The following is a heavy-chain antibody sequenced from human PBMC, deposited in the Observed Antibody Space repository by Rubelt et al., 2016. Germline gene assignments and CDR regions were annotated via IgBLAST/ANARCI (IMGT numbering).Heavy chain of an antibody. V-gene: IGHV4-34*01. Sequence: QVQLQQWGAGLLKPSETLSLTCAVSGGSFSGYYWSWIRQPPGKGLEWIGEINHSGSTNYNPALKRRVTISGDTSKNQFSLKLSSVTAADTAVYYCAGLDVVVVAATVEDYWGQGTLVTVSS. D-gene: IGHD2-15*01. CDR2: INHSGST. J-gene: IGHJ4*02. CDR3: AGLDVVVVAATVEDY. CDR1: GGSFSGYY.